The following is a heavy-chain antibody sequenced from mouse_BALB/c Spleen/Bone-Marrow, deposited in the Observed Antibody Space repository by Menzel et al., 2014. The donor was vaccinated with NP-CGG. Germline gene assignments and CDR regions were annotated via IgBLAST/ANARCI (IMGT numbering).Heavy chain of an antibody. CDR1: GFTFSSFG. J-gene: IGHJ2*01. CDR3: ARSGSSSGYFDY. D-gene: IGHD1-1*01. CDR2: ISSGSSTV. V-gene: IGHV5-17*02. Sequence: EVMLVESGGGLVQPGGSRKLSCAASGFTFSSFGMHWVRQAPEKGLEWVAYISSGSSTVYYADKVMGRFTISRDNPQNPLFLQMASLRSEDTAMYYCARSGSSSGYFDYWGQGTTLTVSS.